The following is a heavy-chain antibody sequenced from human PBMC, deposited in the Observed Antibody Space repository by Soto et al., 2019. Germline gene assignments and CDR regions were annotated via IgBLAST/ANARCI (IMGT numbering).Heavy chain of an antibody. CDR1: GGTFSSYT. CDR3: ARGRLSGFVFDI. D-gene: IGHD6-25*01. J-gene: IGHJ3*02. V-gene: IGHV1-69*02. CDR2: IIPILGIA. Sequence: GASVKVSCKASGGTFSSYTISWVRQAPGQGLEWMGRIIPILGIANYAQKFQGRVTITADKSTSTAYMELSSLRSEDTAVYYGARGRLSGFVFDIGGKGKMVTVSS.